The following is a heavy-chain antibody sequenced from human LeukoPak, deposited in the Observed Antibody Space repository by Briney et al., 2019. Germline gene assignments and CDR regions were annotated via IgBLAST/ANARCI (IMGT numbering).Heavy chain of an antibody. CDR1: GGSFSGYY. Sequence: SETLSLTCAVYGGSFSGYYWSWIRQPPGKGLEWIGEINHSGSTNYNPSLKSRVAISVDTSKNQFSLKLSSVTAADTAVYYCAGNRGLGRDYWGQGTLVTVSS. V-gene: IGHV4-34*01. D-gene: IGHD4-23*01. J-gene: IGHJ4*02. CDR2: INHSGST. CDR3: AGNRGLGRDY.